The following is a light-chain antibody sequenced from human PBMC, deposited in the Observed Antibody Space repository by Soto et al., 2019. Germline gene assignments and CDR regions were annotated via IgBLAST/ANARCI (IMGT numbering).Light chain of an antibody. CDR3: ISYADSQSYL. V-gene: IGLV2-14*03. CDR2: PVT. CDR1: SSDFGSYTY. J-gene: IGLJ1*01. Sequence: QSALTQPASVSGSPGQSVTISCSGTSSDFGSYTYVAWYQQFPGKSTKLMIYPVTDRPPGVSDRFSGSKSGITASLTISGLQTDDEGDYYCISYADSQSYLFGSGTKLTVL.